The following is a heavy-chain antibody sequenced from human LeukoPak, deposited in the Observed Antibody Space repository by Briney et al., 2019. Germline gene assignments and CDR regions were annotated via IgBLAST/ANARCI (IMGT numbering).Heavy chain of an antibody. CDR3: ARGAAVAGGYYYFDY. Sequence: GGSLRLSCAASGFTFSSYSMNWVRQAPGKGLEWVSSISSSSSYIYYADSVKGRFTISRDNAKNSLYLQMNSLRAEDTAVYYCARGAAVAGGYYYFDYWSQGTLVTVSS. CDR2: ISSSSSYI. CDR1: GFTFSSYS. D-gene: IGHD6-19*01. V-gene: IGHV3-21*01. J-gene: IGHJ4*02.